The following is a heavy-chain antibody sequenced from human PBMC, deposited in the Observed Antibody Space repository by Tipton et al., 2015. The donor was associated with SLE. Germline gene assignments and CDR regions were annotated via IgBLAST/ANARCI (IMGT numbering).Heavy chain of an antibody. Sequence: LRLSCTVSGGSISSYYWSWIRQPPGKGLEWIGYIYTSGSTNYNPSLKSRVTISVDTSKNQFSLRVRSVTAADTAVYYCARGGGGYYDYWGQGTLVTGSS. J-gene: IGHJ4*02. CDR2: IYTSGST. D-gene: IGHD3-16*01. CDR3: ARGGGGYYDY. V-gene: IGHV4-4*08. CDR1: GGSISSYY.